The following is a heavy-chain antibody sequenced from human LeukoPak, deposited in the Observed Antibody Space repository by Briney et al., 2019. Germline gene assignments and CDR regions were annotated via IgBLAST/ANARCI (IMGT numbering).Heavy chain of an antibody. V-gene: IGHV3-23*01. CDR3: AKDRVYGDYAATYYFDY. CDR2: ISGSGTST. CDR1: GFTFSNYA. Sequence: PGGSLRLSCAASGFTFSNYAMSWVHQAPGKGLEWLSAISGSGTSTYYADSVRGRFTISRDNSRNTLFLQMNSLRVEDTAVYYCAKDRVYGDYAATYYFDYWGQGTLVTVSS. J-gene: IGHJ4*02. D-gene: IGHD4-17*01.